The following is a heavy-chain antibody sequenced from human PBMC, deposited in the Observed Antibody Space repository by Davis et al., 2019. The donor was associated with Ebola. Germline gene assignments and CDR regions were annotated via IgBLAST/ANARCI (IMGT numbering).Heavy chain of an antibody. V-gene: IGHV1-69*06. CDR2: IIPIFGTA. D-gene: IGHD6-19*01. J-gene: IGHJ4*02. CDR3: AIELGRIAVADRGDY. CDR1: GGTFSNYA. Sequence: SVKVSCKASGGTFSNYAINWVRQAPGHGLEWIGDIIPIFGTAKIAQKFQGRVTITADKSTGTAYMELSSLRSEDTAVYYCAIELGRIAVADRGDYWGQGTLVTVSS.